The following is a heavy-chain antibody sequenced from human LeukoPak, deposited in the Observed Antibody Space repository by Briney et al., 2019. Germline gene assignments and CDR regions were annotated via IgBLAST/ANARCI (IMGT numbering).Heavy chain of an antibody. CDR2: ISSSSSYI. Sequence: PGGSLRLSCAASGFTVSSNYMSWVRQAPGKGLEWVSSISSSSSYIYYADSVKGRFTISRDNAKNSLYLQMNSLRAEDTAVYYCARESLWFGELLGGWGQGTLVTVSA. CDR3: ARESLWFGELLGG. CDR1: GFTVSSNY. J-gene: IGHJ4*02. D-gene: IGHD3-10*01. V-gene: IGHV3-21*01.